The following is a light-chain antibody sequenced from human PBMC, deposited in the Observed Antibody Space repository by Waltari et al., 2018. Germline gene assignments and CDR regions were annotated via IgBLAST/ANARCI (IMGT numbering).Light chain of an antibody. CDR3: FSRDSSGNLGV. Sequence: SSELTQDPAVSVALGQTVRITCQGASLRSSYASWYQQKPGHAPVLVIYGKTNRPSGIPDRFSGSTSRNTASLTITGAQAEDEADYYCFSRDSSGNLGVFGGGTKLTVL. CDR1: SLRSSY. J-gene: IGLJ3*02. CDR2: GKT. V-gene: IGLV3-19*01.